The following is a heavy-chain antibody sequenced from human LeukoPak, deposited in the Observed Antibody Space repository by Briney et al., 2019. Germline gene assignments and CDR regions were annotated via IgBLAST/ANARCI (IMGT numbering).Heavy chain of an antibody. Sequence: SETLSLTCTVSGGSVSSGSYYWSWIRQPPGKGLEWIGYIYYSGSTYYNPSLKSRVTISVDTSKNQFSLKLSSVTAADTAVYYCATTGDLRGYSYGTIFDYWGQGTLVTVSS. CDR1: GGSVSSGSYY. D-gene: IGHD5-18*01. V-gene: IGHV4-31*03. CDR3: ATTGDLRGYSYGTIFDY. J-gene: IGHJ4*02. CDR2: IYYSGST.